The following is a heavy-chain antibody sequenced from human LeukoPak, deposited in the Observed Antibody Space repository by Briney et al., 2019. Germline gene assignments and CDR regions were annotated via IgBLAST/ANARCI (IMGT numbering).Heavy chain of an antibody. Sequence: SSETLPLTCAVYGGSFSGYYWSWIRQPPGKGLEWIGEINHSGSTNYNPSLKSRVTISVDTSKNQFSLKLSSVTAADTAVYYCATDGRITMISSGIDPWGQGTLVTVSS. CDR1: GGSFSGYY. V-gene: IGHV4-34*01. D-gene: IGHD3-22*01. CDR3: ATDGRITMISSGIDP. CDR2: INHSGST. J-gene: IGHJ5*02.